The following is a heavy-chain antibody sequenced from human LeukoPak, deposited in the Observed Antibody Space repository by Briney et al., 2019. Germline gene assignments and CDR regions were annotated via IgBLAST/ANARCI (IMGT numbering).Heavy chain of an antibody. CDR3: ARGGPTALDY. CDR1: GGSISSYY. V-gene: IGHV4-59*12. Sequence: PSETLPLTCTVSGGSISSYYWSWIRQPPGKGLEWIGYIYYSGSTNYNPSPKSRVAISVDTSKNQFSLKLSSVTAADTAVYYCARGGPTALDYWGQGTLVTVSS. CDR2: IYYSGST. J-gene: IGHJ4*02. D-gene: IGHD1-26*01.